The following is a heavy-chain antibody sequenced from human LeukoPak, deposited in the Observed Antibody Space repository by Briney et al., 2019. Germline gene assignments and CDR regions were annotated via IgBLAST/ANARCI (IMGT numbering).Heavy chain of an antibody. CDR1: DYSISSGYY. CDR3: AIWSGVAAASRDYYYHNYMDV. V-gene: IGHV4-38-2*01. D-gene: IGHD6-13*01. J-gene: IGHJ6*03. CDR2: FSRSARI. Sequence: SEPLSLTCVVSDYSISSGYYWGWIRQPPGTGLEWNWSFSRSARIYYNPSLKSRVSISVDTSKDQFSLRLSSVTAADTAIYYCAIWSGVAAASRDYYYHNYMDVWGKGTTVTVSS.